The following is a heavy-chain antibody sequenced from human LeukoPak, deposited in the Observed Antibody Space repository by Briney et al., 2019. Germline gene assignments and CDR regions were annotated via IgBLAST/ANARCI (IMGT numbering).Heavy chain of an antibody. D-gene: IGHD1-7*01. V-gene: IGHV3-48*04. CDR2: ISSSGSTI. CDR3: AREGGRTTTYFDY. J-gene: IGHJ4*02. CDR1: GFTFSSYS. Sequence: GGSLRLSCAASGFTFSSYSMNWVRQAPGKGLEWVSYISSSGSTIYYADSVKGRFTISRDNAKNSLYLQMNSLRAEDTAVYYCAREGGRTTTYFDYWAREPWSPSPQ.